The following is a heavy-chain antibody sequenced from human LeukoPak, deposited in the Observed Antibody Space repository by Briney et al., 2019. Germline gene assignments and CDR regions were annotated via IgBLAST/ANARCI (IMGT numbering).Heavy chain of an antibody. D-gene: IGHD6-13*01. J-gene: IGHJ5*02. V-gene: IGHV1-18*01. CDR3: ARDPSIAAAGTEGFDP. Sequence: ASVKVSCKASGYTFTSYGISWVRQAPGQGLEWMGWISAYNGNTNYAQKLQGRVTMTTDTSTSTAYMELRSLRSDDTAVYYCARDPSIAAAGTEGFDPWGQGTLVTVSS. CDR2: ISAYNGNT. CDR1: GYTFTSYG.